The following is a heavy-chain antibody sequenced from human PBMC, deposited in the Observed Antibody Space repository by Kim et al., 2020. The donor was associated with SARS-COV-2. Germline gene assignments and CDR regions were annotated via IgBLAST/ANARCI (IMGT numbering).Heavy chain of an antibody. Sequence: VKGRFTIARDNSKNALYLQMNSLRAEDTAVYYCARVLSHDYGDYVSPVDYWGQGTLVTVSS. V-gene: IGHV3-30*01. CDR3: ARVLSHDYGDYVSPVDY. J-gene: IGHJ4*02. D-gene: IGHD4-17*01.